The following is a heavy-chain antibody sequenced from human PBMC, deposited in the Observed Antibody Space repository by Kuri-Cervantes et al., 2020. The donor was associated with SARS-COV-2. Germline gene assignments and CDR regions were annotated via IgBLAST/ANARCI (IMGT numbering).Heavy chain of an antibody. CDR3: AREYSSSYYYYYMDV. CDR2: ITRSSVYI. V-gene: IGHV3-21*01. Sequence: GESLKISCVASGFTFSAYTLNWVRQAPGRGLEWVSSITRSSVYISYADSLKGRFTISRDNAKNSLYLQMNSLRAEDTAVYYCAREYSSSYYYYYMDVWGKGTTVTVSS. J-gene: IGHJ6*03. CDR1: GFTFSAYT. D-gene: IGHD6-6*01.